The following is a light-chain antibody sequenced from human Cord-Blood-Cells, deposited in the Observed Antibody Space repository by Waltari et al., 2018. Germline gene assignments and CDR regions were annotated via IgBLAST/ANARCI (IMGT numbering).Light chain of an antibody. Sequence: QSALTQPASVSGSPGQSTTISCTGTSRDVGGYNLVSWYQQHPGKAPKLMIYEGSTRPSGVSNRFSGSKSGNTASLTISGLQAEDEADYYCCSYAGSSTVVFGGGTKLTVL. V-gene: IGLV2-23*01. J-gene: IGLJ2*01. CDR3: CSYAGSSTVV. CDR1: SRDVGGYNL. CDR2: EGS.